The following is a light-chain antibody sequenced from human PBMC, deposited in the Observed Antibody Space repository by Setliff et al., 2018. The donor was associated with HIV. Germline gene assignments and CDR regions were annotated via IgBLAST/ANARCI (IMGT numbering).Light chain of an antibody. CDR1: SSDIGGFNY. Sequence: QSVLTQPASVSGSPGQSITISCTGTSSDIGGFNYVSWYQLHPGKAPKLMIFDVSLRPSGVSNRFSGSKSGNTASLTISGLRAEDEADYFCNSYRSGSPYVFGTGTK. CDR2: DVS. J-gene: IGLJ1*01. CDR3: NSYRSGSPYV. V-gene: IGLV2-14*01.